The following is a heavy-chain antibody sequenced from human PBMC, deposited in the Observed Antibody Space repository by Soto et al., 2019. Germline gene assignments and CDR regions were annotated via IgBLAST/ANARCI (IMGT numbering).Heavy chain of an antibody. D-gene: IGHD6-13*01. V-gene: IGHV4-59*01. CDR1: GGSISSNY. Sequence: SETLSLTCTVSGGSISSNYRTWIRQPPGKGLEWIGYVYNSGSTNYNPSLKSRVTISEDTSKSQFSLKVNSMTAADTAVYYCARYRREAVAGYTLDNWGQGILVTVSS. CDR3: ARYRREAVAGYTLDN. CDR2: VYNSGST. J-gene: IGHJ4*02.